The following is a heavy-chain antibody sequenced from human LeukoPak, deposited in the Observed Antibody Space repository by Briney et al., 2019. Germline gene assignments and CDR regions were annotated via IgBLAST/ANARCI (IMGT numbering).Heavy chain of an antibody. V-gene: IGHV3-11*01. CDR1: GFTLSGHY. J-gene: IGHJ4*02. CDR3: ARALQAYYLDY. Sequence: GGSLRLSCAASGFTLSGHYMSWIRQAPGKGLEWVSKISSGGTTYYADSLKGRLTISRDNAKNSLYLQINSLRAEDTAVYYCARALQAYYLDYWGQGTLVTVSS. CDR2: ISSGGTT.